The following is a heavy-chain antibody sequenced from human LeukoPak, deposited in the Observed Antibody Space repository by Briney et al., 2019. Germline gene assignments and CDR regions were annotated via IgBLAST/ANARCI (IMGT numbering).Heavy chain of an antibody. Sequence: SETLPLTCTVSGGSISSSYWSWIRRPPGKGLEWIGHIYYSESTNFNPSLKSRVTLSLDTSKNQFSLKLISVTAADTAVYYCARGAGKYYFHGMDVWGQGTTVTVSS. V-gene: IGHV4-59*01. CDR1: GGSISSSY. CDR2: IYYSEST. CDR3: ARGAGKYYFHGMDV. J-gene: IGHJ6*02.